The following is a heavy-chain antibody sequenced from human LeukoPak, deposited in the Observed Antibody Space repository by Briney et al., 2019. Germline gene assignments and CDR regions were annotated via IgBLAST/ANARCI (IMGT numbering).Heavy chain of an antibody. J-gene: IGHJ5*02. CDR3: AREAVLYRWFVP. V-gene: IGHV4-38-2*02. D-gene: IGHD2-8*02. Sequence: SETLSLTCTVSGYSISSGYYWGWIRQPPGKGLEWIGSIYYSGNTYYNPSLKSRVTISVDTSKNQFSLKLSSVTAADTAMYYCAREAVLYRWFVPWGQGTLVTVSS. CDR1: GYSISSGYY. CDR2: IYYSGNT.